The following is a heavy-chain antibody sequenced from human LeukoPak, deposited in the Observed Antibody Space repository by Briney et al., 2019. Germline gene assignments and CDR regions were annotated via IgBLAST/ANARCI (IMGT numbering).Heavy chain of an antibody. Sequence: GGSLRLSCAASGFTFSSYAMHWVRQAPGKGLEYVSAISSNGGSTYYANSVKGRFTISRDNSKNTLYLQMGSLRAEDMAVYYCARVNYYDSSGGEYYFDYWGQETLVTVSS. CDR3: ARVNYYDSSGGEYYFDY. D-gene: IGHD3-22*01. V-gene: IGHV3-64*01. J-gene: IGHJ4*02. CDR2: ISSNGGST. CDR1: GFTFSSYA.